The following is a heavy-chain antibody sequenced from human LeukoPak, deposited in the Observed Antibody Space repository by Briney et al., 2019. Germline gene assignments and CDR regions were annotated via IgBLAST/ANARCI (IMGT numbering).Heavy chain of an antibody. CDR2: IRWNSGTI. CDR1: GFTSDDYA. Sequence: GGSLRLSCVASGFTSDDYAMHWVRQAPGKGLEWVSGIRWNSGTIGYADSVKGRFTISRDNARNSLFLQMNSLRAEDTAFYYCAKGDQGIAGHPFDYWGQGTLVTVSS. V-gene: IGHV3-9*02. D-gene: IGHD6-13*01. CDR3: AKGDQGIAGHPFDY. J-gene: IGHJ4*02.